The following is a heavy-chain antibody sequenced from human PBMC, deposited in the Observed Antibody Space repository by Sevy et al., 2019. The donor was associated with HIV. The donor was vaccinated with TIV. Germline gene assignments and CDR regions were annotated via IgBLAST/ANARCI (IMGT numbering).Heavy chain of an antibody. CDR2: IYSGGST. J-gene: IGHJ4*02. V-gene: IGHV3-53*01. Sequence: GSLRLSCAASGFTVSSNYMSWVRQAPGKGLEWGSVIYSGGSTYYADSVKVRFTISRDNSKNTLYLQMNSLRAEDTAVYYCARDFGGTLDYWGQGTLVTVSS. D-gene: IGHD3-16*01. CDR1: GFTVSSNY. CDR3: ARDFGGTLDY.